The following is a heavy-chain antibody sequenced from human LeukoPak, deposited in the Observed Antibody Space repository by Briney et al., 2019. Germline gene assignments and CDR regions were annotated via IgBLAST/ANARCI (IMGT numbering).Heavy chain of an antibody. CDR2: IYYSGST. D-gene: IGHD6-6*01. Sequence: SETLSLTCTVSGGSFSGYYWSWIRQPPGKGLEWIGYIYYSGSTNYNPSLTSRVTISVDTSKNQFSLKLSSVTAADTAVYYCARGDSSTWVYWGQGTLVTVSS. CDR1: GGSFSGYY. CDR3: ARGDSSTWVY. V-gene: IGHV4-59*01. J-gene: IGHJ4*02.